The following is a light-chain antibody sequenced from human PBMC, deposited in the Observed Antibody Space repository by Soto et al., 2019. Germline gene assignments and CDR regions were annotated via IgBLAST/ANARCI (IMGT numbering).Light chain of an antibody. CDR1: SSDVGGYNY. V-gene: IGLV2-14*01. Sequence: QSVLTQPASVSGYPGQSITISCTGTSSDVGGYNYVSWYQQHPGQAPKLMIYDVSHRPSGVSNRFSGSRSGNTASLTISGLQTEYEAEYYCSSYTSSSTLYVFGTGTQLTVL. CDR2: DVS. J-gene: IGLJ1*01. CDR3: SSYTSSSTLYV.